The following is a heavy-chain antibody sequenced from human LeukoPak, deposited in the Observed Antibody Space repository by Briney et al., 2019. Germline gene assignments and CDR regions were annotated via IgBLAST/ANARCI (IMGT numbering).Heavy chain of an antibody. CDR2: IVVGRGHT. V-gene: IGHV1-58*02. CDR3: AAAPKGYCSSNSCRGDYIDY. CDR1: GFTFSSSA. Sequence: TSVKVSCKASGFTFSSSAMQWVRQARGQRVECIGWIVVGRGHTNYAQSFQERVTITRDMSTSTAYMELSSLRSEDTAVYYCAAAPKGYCSSNSCRGDYIDYWGQGTLVTVSS. D-gene: IGHD2-2*01. J-gene: IGHJ4*02.